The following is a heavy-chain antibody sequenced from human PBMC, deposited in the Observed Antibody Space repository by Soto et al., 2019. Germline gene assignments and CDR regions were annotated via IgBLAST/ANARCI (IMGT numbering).Heavy chain of an antibody. CDR2: MNPNSGDT. CDR3: ARGADPSSGEY. CDR1: GYTFTSYE. Sequence: QVQLVQSGAEVKKPGASVKVYCKASGYTFTSYEINWVRQATGQGLEWMGWMNPNSGDTGYAQKFQGRVTMTRTTAISTAYMELSSLRADDTAVYYCARGADPSSGEYWGKGSLVTVSS. J-gene: IGHJ4*02. D-gene: IGHD6-6*01. V-gene: IGHV1-8*01.